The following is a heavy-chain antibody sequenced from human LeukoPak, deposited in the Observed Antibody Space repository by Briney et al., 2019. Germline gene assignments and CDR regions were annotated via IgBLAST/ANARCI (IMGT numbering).Heavy chain of an antibody. J-gene: IGHJ4*02. V-gene: IGHV4-38-2*01. D-gene: IGHD3-22*01. CDR2: IYHSGNT. CDR1: GYSISSGYY. CDR3: ARLKDSSGYYPNYFDY. Sequence: PSETLSLTCAVSGYSISSGYYWGWLRQPPGKGLEWIGSIYHSGNTYYNPSRKSRVTISLGTSKNQFTLKLSSVTATDTAVYYCARLKDSSGYYPNYFDYWGQGTLVTVSS.